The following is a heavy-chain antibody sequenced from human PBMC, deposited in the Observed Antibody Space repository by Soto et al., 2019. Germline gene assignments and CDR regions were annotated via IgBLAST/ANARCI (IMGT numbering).Heavy chain of an antibody. Sequence: PGGSLRLSCAASGFTFSSYAMSWVRQAPGKGLEWVSAISGSGGSTYYADSVKGRFTISRDNSKNTLYLQMNSLRAEDTAVYYCATNPFWSGPVEYYYGMDVWGQGTTVTVSS. CDR3: ATNPFWSGPVEYYYGMDV. D-gene: IGHD3-3*01. J-gene: IGHJ6*02. CDR1: GFTFSSYA. V-gene: IGHV3-23*01. CDR2: ISGSGGST.